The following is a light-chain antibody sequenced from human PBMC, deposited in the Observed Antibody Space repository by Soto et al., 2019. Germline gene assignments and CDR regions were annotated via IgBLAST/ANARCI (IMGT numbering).Light chain of an antibody. Sequence: DIQMTQPRSTLSGSVGDRVTITCRASQTISSWLAWYQQKPGKAPKLLIYKASTLKSGVPSRFSGSGSGTEFTLTISSLQPDDFATYYCQHYNSYSEAFGQGTMVDIK. CDR1: QTISSW. V-gene: IGKV1-5*03. J-gene: IGKJ1*01. CDR2: KAS. CDR3: QHYNSYSEA.